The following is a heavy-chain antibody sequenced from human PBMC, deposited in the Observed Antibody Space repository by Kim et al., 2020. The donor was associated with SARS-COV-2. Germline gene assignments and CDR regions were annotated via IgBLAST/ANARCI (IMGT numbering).Heavy chain of an antibody. CDR2: ISYDGSNK. Sequence: GGSLRLSCAASGFTFSSYAMHWVRQAPGKGLEWVAVISYDGSNKYYADSVKGRFTISRDNSKKTLYLQMNSLRAEDTAVYYCARDLGSGWFPWGQGTLVTVSS. D-gene: IGHD6-19*01. V-gene: IGHV3-30*04. J-gene: IGHJ5*02. CDR1: GFTFSSYA. CDR3: ARDLGSGWFP.